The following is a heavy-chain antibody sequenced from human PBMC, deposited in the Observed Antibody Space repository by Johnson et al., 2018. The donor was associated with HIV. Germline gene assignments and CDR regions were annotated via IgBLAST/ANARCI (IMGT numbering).Heavy chain of an antibody. CDR2: IKSKTDGGTT. V-gene: IGHV3-15*01. D-gene: IGHD1-26*01. CDR1: GFTFSSYG. J-gene: IGHJ3*02. Sequence: VQLVESGGGLVKPGRSLRLSCAASGFTFSSYGMHWVRQAPGKGLEWVGRIKSKTDGGTTDYAAPVKGRFTISRDNSKNTMYLQTNSLRAEDSAVYYCAKWSIVGATFSDAFDIWGQGTMVTVSS. CDR3: AKWSIVGATFSDAFDI.